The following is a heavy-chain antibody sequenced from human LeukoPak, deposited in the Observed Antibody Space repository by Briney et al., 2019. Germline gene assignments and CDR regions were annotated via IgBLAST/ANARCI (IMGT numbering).Heavy chain of an antibody. Sequence: GGSLRLSCAASGFKFSSYGMHWVRQAPGKGLEWVATIWYDGRDRKYAYSVKDRFTISRDNSKNTLYLLMTNLRTEDTALYYCAKDTGYSTASYMDVWGKGTPVTVSS. V-gene: IGHV3-33*06. CDR3: AKDTGYSTASYMDV. J-gene: IGHJ6*03. CDR2: IWYDGRDR. D-gene: IGHD5-24*01. CDR1: GFKFSSYG.